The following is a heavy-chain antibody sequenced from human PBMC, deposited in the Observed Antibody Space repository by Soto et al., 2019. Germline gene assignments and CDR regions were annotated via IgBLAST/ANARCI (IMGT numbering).Heavy chain of an antibody. V-gene: IGHV3-13*01. CDR2: IGTTDDR. J-gene: IGHJ6*03. Sequence: GGSLRLSCAASGFTFSNYDMHWVRQPTGKGLEWISTIGTTDDRFYSDSVEGRFTISREDAKNSLYLQMNSLRAGDTAVYYCAKGAAPYSDSSRYMDVWGKGTTVTVSS. CDR1: GFTFSNYD. D-gene: IGHD6-6*01. CDR3: AKGAAPYSDSSRYMDV.